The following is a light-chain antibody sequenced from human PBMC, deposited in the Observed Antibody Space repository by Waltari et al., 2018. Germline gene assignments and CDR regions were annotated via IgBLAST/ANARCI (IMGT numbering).Light chain of an antibody. CDR1: SSDLGGYNH. V-gene: IGLV2-14*01. CDR3: CSFTSRSTWV. Sequence: QSALTQPASVSGSPGQSLTISGTGTSSDLGGYNHVSRYHQHPGKVPKLLIFDVSNRPSGVSNRFSVSKSGNTASLTISGLQAEDESDYYCCSFTSRSTWVFGGGTKLTVL. J-gene: IGLJ3*02. CDR2: DVS.